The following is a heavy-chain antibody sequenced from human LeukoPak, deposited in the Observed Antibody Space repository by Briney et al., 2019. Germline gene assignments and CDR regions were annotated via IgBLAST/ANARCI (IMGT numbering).Heavy chain of an antibody. CDR1: GGSISSYY. J-gene: IGHJ5*02. Sequence: SETLSLTCTVSGGSISSYYWSWIRQPAGKGLEWIGCIYDRGPAYYNPSLKSRFTISVDRPKNQFFLNVTSLTAADTAVYYCARSRQASGLLSSWGQGTPVVVSS. D-gene: IGHD3-10*01. CDR2: IYDRGPA. CDR3: ARSRQASGLLSS. V-gene: IGHV4-4*07.